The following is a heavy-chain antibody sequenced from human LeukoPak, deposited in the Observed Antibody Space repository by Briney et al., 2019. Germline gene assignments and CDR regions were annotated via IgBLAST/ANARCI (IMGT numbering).Heavy chain of an antibody. CDR3: AKTAESYDSSGYWFYFAN. Sequence: GGSLRLSCAASGFTFSSYAMSWVGQAPGKGLEWVSAISGSGGSTYYADSVKGRFTISRDNSKNTLDLHMNSLRAEDTAVYYCAKTAESYDSSGYWFYFANCGQGTLVTVSS. CDR2: ISGSGGST. D-gene: IGHD3-22*01. CDR1: GFTFSSYA. V-gene: IGHV3-23*01. J-gene: IGHJ4*02.